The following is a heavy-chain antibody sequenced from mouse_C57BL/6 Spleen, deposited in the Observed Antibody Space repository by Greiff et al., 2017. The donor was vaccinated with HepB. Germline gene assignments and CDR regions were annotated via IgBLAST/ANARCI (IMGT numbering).Heavy chain of an antibody. V-gene: IGHV1-69*01. CDR3: ARTIYYERAMDY. D-gene: IGHD2-4*01. CDR1: GYTFTSYW. CDR2: IDPSDSYT. J-gene: IGHJ4*01. Sequence: VQLQQPGAELVMPGASVKLSCKASGYTFTSYWMHWVKQRPGQGLEWIGEIDPSDSYTNYNQKFKGKSTLTVDKSSSTAYMQLSSLTSEDSAVYYCARTIYYERAMDYWGQGTSVTVSS.